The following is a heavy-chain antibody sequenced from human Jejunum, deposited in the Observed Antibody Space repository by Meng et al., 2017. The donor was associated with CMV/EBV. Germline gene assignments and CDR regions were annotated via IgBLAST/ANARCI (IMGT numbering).Heavy chain of an antibody. V-gene: IGHV3-21*01. D-gene: IGHD6-19*01. CDR1: GFTFRTFS. J-gene: IGHJ4*02. CDR2: ISSGSSYI. CDR3: AKDRDAGWYRYFHS. Sequence: VEVVESGGGLVKPWGALNLSCAASGFTFRTFSSYWVRQTPGKGLEWVSYISSGSSYIYYADSVKGRFTISRDDAKNSLFLQMNSLRAEDTAVYYCAKDRDAGWYRYFHSWGQGTLVTVSS.